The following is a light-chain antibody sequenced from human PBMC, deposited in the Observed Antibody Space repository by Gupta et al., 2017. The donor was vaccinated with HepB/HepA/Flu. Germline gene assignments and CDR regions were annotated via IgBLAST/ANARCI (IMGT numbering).Light chain of an antibody. CDR3: QQSYTTPPT. V-gene: IGKV1-39*01. CDR2: AVS. J-gene: IGKJ4*01. CDR1: QSISIY. Sequence: SVGDRVTITCRASQSISIYLNWYQQKPGKAPKLLIYAVSNLQSGVPSRFSGSGSGTDFTLTIGSLQPEDFATYYCQQSYTTPPTFGGGTKVEIK.